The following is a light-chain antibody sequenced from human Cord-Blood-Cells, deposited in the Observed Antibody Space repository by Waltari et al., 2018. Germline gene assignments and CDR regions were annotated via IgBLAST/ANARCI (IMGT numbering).Light chain of an antibody. Sequence: QTVVTQEPSFSVSPGGTVTLTCGLSSGSVSTSYYPRWYPQTPGQAPRTLIYSTNTRSSGVPDRFSGSILGNKAALTITGAQADDESDYYCVLYMGSGIWVFGGGTKLTVL. V-gene: IGLV8-61*01. J-gene: IGLJ3*02. CDR2: STN. CDR1: SGSVSTSYY. CDR3: VLYMGSGIWV.